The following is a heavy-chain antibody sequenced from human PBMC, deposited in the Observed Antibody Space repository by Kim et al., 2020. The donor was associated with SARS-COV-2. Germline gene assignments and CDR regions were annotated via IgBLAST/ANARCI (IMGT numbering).Heavy chain of an antibody. V-gene: IGHV4-61*01. CDR3: ARGRGDIVVVVAATPPSFDY. Sequence: SETLFLTCTVSGGSVSSGSYYWSWIRQPPGKGLEWIGYIYYSGSTNYNPSLKSRVTISVDTSKNQFSLKLSSVTAADTAVYYCARGRGDIVVVVAATPPSFDYWGQGTLVTVSS. CDR2: IYYSGST. CDR1: GGSVSSGSYY. D-gene: IGHD2-15*01. J-gene: IGHJ4*02.